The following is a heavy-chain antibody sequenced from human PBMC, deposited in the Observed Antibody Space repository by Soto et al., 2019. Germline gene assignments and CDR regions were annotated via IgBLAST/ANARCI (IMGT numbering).Heavy chain of an antibody. V-gene: IGHV1-69*01. CDR1: GITFSSYA. D-gene: IGHD3-3*01. J-gene: IGHJ6*04. Sequence: QVQLVQSGAEVKKPGSSVNVSCKASGITFSSYALTWVRQAPGQGLEWMGGIIPLLDTPHYAQKFQGRVTITAGDSTSTAYMELSGLRSEDTAMYFCAIAVWSGSPLMHFYGLDVWGKGTPVTVSS. CDR2: IIPLLDTP. CDR3: AIAVWSGSPLMHFYGLDV.